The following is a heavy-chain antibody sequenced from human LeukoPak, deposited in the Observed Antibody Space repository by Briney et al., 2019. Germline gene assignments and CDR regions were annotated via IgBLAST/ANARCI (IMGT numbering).Heavy chain of an antibody. J-gene: IGHJ4*02. Sequence: SETLSLTCTVSDGSISVDYWSWIRQPPGKGLEWIGYIYYTGSTNSSPSLKSRVTISVDTSKNQFSLKLSSVTAADTAVYYCARKYSNVWSYDFWGQGTPVTVSS. CDR1: DGSISVDY. V-gene: IGHV4-59*01. CDR3: ARKYSNVWSYDF. CDR2: IYYTGST. D-gene: IGHD5-18*01.